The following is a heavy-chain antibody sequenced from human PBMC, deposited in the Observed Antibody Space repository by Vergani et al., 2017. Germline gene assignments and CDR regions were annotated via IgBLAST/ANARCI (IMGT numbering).Heavy chain of an antibody. Sequence: EVQLLESGGGLVQPGGSLRLTCAASEFTFSNYAMNWVRQAPGKGLEWVSGISGSGVSAYYTDSVKGRFTISRDNAKNSLFLQMNSLRDEDTAVYYCARDRYSYGLWGQGTLVTVSS. D-gene: IGHD5-18*01. V-gene: IGHV3-23*01. J-gene: IGHJ4*02. CDR2: ISGSGVSA. CDR3: ARDRYSYGL. CDR1: EFTFSNYA.